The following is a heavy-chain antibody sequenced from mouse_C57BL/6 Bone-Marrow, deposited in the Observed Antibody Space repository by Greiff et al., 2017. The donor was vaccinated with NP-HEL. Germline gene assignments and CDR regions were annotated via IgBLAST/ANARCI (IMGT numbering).Heavy chain of an antibody. J-gene: IGHJ2*01. CDR1: GFTFSDYG. Sequence: EVNLVESGGGLVQPGGSLKLSCAASGFTFSDYGMAWVRQAPRKGPEWVAFISNLAYSIYYADTVTGRFTISRENAKNTLYLEMSSLRSEDTAMYYCARFYGNYYFDYWGQGTTLTVSS. CDR2: ISNLAYSI. V-gene: IGHV5-15*01. CDR3: ARFYGNYYFDY. D-gene: IGHD2-1*01.